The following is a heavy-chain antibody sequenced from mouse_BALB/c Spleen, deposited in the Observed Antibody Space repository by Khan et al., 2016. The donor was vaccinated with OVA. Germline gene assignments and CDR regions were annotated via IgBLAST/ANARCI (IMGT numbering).Heavy chain of an antibody. CDR3: ARGGAAYYRNDGGAMEY. J-gene: IGHJ4*01. Sequence: QIQLVQSGPELKKPGETVRISCKASGYTFTTAGMQWVQKMPGKGLKWIGWIDTHLGVLKYAEDFKGRFAFSLETSASTAYLQITNLKNEDTATYFWARGGAAYYRNDGGAMEYWGQGTSVTVSS. CDR2: IDTHLGVL. D-gene: IGHD2-14*01. V-gene: IGHV9-4*02. CDR1: GYTFTTAG.